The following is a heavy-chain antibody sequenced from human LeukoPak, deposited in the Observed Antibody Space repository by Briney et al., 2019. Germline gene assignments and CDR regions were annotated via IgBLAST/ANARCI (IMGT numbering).Heavy chain of an antibody. J-gene: IGHJ4*02. CDR3: AKDAFGGTKHSNFWSGYYADY. V-gene: IGHV3-30*02. Sequence: GGSLRLSCAASGFTFTTYGIHWVRQAPGKGLEWVTFIRYDATNEYYADSVKGRFTISRDNSKNTVYLQMNSLRTEDTAVYYCAKDAFGGTKHSNFWSGYYADYWGQGTLVTVSS. D-gene: IGHD3-3*01. CDR1: GFTFTTYG. CDR2: IRYDATNE.